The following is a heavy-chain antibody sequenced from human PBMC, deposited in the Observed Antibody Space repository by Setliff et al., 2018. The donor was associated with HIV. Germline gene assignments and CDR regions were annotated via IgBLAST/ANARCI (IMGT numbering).Heavy chain of an antibody. V-gene: IGHV3-72*01. CDR3: ARGRLLWSGSYYYYYMDV. J-gene: IGHJ6*03. Sequence: GGSLRLSCAASGFTFSDHYMDWVRQAPGKGLEWVGRSRNKANSYTTEYAASVKGRFTISRDDSKNSLYLQMNSLKTEDTDVYYCARGRLLWSGSYYYYYMDVWGKGTTVTVSS. CDR1: GFTFSDHY. D-gene: IGHD3-10*01. CDR2: SRNKANSYTT.